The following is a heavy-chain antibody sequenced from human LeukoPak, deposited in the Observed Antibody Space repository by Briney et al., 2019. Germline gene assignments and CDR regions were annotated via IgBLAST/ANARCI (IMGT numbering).Heavy chain of an antibody. Sequence: GASVKVSCRTSGYTFTNYGITWVRQAPGQGLEWMGWISAYNGNTNYAQKLQGRVTMTTDTSTSTAYMELRSLRSDDTAVYYCAREIIAAAGKNWFDPWGQGTLVTVSS. CDR2: ISAYNGNT. CDR1: GYTFTNYG. CDR3: AREIIAAAGKNWFDP. J-gene: IGHJ5*02. V-gene: IGHV1-18*04. D-gene: IGHD6-13*01.